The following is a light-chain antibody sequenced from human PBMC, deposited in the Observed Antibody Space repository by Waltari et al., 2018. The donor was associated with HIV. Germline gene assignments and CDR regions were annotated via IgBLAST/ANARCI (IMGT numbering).Light chain of an antibody. CDR3: TSYKTGGTIL. CDR2: EVT. V-gene: IGLV2-14*01. CDR1: HNAIATHNY. J-gene: IGLJ2*01. Sequence: QSALTQPASVSGSPGQSLTISCTAIHNAIATHNYVSWYQQHPGKAPTLLIYEVTSRPLGVSHRFSGSKSDTTASLTISELQPEDESHYYCTSYKTGGTILFGGGT.